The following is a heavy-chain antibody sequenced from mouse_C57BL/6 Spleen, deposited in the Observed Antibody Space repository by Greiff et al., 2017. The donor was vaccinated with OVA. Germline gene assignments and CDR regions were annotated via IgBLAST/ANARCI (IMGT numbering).Heavy chain of an antibody. CDR2: INPNNGGT. CDR3: ARPYGNYEAWFAY. Sequence: VQLQQSGPELVKPGASVKISCKASGYTFTDYYMNWVKQSHGKSLEWIGDINPNNGGTSYNQKFKGKATLTVDKSSSTAYMELRSLTSEDSAVYYCARPYGNYEAWFAYWGQGTLVTVSA. V-gene: IGHV1-26*01. D-gene: IGHD2-1*01. J-gene: IGHJ3*01. CDR1: GYTFTDYY.